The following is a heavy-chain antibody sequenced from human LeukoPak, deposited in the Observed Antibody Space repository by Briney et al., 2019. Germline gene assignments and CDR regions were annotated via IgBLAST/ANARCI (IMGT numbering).Heavy chain of an antibody. Sequence: SETLSLTCAVYGGSFGGYYWSWIRQPPGKGLEWIGEINHSGSTNYNPSLKSRVTISVDTSKNQFSLKLSSVTAADTAVYYCATPSTFEPYYYYYYMDVWGKGTTVTVSS. J-gene: IGHJ6*03. CDR3: ATPSTFEPYYYYYYMDV. V-gene: IGHV4-34*01. CDR1: GGSFGGYY. D-gene: IGHD1-14*01. CDR2: INHSGST.